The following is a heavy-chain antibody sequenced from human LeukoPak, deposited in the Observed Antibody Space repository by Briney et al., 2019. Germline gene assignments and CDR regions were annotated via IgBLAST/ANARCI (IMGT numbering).Heavy chain of an antibody. D-gene: IGHD3-9*01. CDR2: ISGSGIST. J-gene: IGHJ4*02. Sequence: GGSLRLSCAASGFTFSDYAMTWIRQTPGKGLEWVSTISGSGISTYFADSVKGRFTISRGNSRNTLFLQMNSLRAEDTALFYCAKGDNNILTGYYNSFDSWGQGTLVTVSS. CDR1: GFTFSDYA. V-gene: IGHV3-23*01. CDR3: AKGDNNILTGYYNSFDS.